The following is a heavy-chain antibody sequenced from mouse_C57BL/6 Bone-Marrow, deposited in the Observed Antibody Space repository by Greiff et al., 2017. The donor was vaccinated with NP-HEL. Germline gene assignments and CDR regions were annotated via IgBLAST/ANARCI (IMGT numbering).Heavy chain of an antibody. CDR1: GFTFSDYG. CDR2: ISSGSSTI. D-gene: IGHD3-2*02. Sequence: EVKLQESGGGLVKPGGSLKLSCAASGFTFSDYGMHWVRQAPEKGLEWVAYISSGSSTIYYADTVKGRFTISRDNAKNTLFLQMTSLRSEDTAMYYCARPGQLRLRAMDYWGQGTSVTVSS. CDR3: ARPGQLRLRAMDY. J-gene: IGHJ4*01. V-gene: IGHV5-17*01.